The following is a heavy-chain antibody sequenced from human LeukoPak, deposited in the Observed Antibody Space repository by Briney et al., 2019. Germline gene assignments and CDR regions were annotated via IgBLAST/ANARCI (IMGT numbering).Heavy chain of an antibody. Sequence: GGSLRLSCAASGFTCSSYWMSWVRQAPGKGLEWVSAISGSGGSTYYADSVKGRFTISRDNSKNTLYLQMNSLRAEDTAVYYCAKGRGSGSYYFFDYWGQGTLVTVSS. CDR3: AKGRGSGSYYFFDY. V-gene: IGHV3-23*01. CDR2: ISGSGGST. CDR1: GFTCSSYW. D-gene: IGHD3-10*01. J-gene: IGHJ4*02.